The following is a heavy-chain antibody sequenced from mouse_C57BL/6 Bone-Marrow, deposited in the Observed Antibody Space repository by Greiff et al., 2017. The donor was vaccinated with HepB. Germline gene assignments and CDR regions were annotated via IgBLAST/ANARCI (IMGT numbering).Heavy chain of an antibody. D-gene: IGHD2-4*01. CDR1: GYTFTTYP. V-gene: IGHV1-47*01. CDR2: FHPYNDDT. Sequence: VKLVESVAELVKPGASVKMSCKASGYTFTTYPIEWMKQNHGKSLEWIGNFHPYNDDTKYNEKFKGKATLTVEKSSSTVYLELSRLTSDDSAVYYCARRDDYGYFDYWGQGTTLTVSS. J-gene: IGHJ2*01. CDR3: ARRDDYGYFDY.